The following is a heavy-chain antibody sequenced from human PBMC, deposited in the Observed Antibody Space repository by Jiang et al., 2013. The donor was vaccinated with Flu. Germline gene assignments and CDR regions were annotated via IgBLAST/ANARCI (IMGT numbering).Heavy chain of an antibody. J-gene: IGHJ6*03. CDR3: NRVGGYSGYDYGNYYYHMDV. CDR2: IRSDAYGGTT. V-gene: IGHV3-49*05. D-gene: IGHD5-12*01. Sequence: QLLESGGGLVKPGRSLRLSCTGSGFSFGDYAMSWFRQAPGKGLEWVGFIRSDAYGGTTEYAASVKGRFTISRDDSKSIAYLQMNSLKTEDTAVYYCNRVGGYSGYDYGNYYYHMDVWGKGTTVTVSS. CDR1: GFSFGDYA.